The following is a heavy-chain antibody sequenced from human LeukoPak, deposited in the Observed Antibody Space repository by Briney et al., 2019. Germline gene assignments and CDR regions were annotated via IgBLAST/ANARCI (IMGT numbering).Heavy chain of an antibody. CDR2: XXYSGST. D-gene: IGHD3-9*01. V-gene: IGHV4-39*01. CDR1: GVSISRSSYY. CDR3: ARLYYDILTGYYNEFDY. Sequence: SETLSLTCTVSGVSISRSSYYWGWIRHPPGKGLXGXXXXXYSGSTYYNPSLKSRVTISVDTSKNQFSLKLSSVTAADTAVYYCARLYYDILTGYYNEFDYWGQGTLVTVSS. J-gene: IGHJ4*02.